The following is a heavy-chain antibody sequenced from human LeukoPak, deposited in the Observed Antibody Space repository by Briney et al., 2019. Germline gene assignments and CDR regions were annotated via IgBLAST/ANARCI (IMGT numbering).Heavy chain of an antibody. CDR3: ARVSPSLYDSSGYYNDY. Sequence: SETLPLTCTVSGGPISSSSYYWGWIRQPPGKGLEWIGSIYYSGSTYYNPSLKSRVTISVDTSKNQFSLKLSSVTAADTAVYYCARVSPSLYDSSGYYNDYWGQGTLVTVSS. V-gene: IGHV4-39*07. CDR1: GGPISSSSYY. J-gene: IGHJ4*02. CDR2: IYYSGST. D-gene: IGHD3-22*01.